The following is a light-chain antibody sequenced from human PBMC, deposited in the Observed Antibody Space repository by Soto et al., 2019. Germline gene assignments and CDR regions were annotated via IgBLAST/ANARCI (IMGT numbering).Light chain of an antibody. J-gene: IGKJ2*01. CDR3: QQYSSAPRMYV. CDR2: DAS. V-gene: IGKV3-20*01. CDR1: KSVSYY. Sequence: EIVLTQSPGTLSLSPGERGTLSCRASKSVSYYVAWYQQKSGQAPRLLIYDASRRATGIPDRFSGSGYGTDFTLTISRLEPEDFAVYYCQQYSSAPRMYVFGQGTKLEIK.